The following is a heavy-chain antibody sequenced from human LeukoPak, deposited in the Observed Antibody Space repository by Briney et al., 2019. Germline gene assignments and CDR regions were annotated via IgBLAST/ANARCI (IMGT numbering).Heavy chain of an antibody. CDR1: GYTFTSYG. J-gene: IGHJ4*02. Sequence: ASVKVSCKASGYTFTSYGISWVRQAPGQGLEWMGWISAYNGNTNYAQKLQGRVTMTTDTSTSTAYMELRSLRSDDTAVYYCARASQAVDTAMVNPPDYWGQGTLVTVSS. CDR2: ISAYNGNT. CDR3: ARASQAVDTAMVNPPDY. D-gene: IGHD5-18*01. V-gene: IGHV1-18*01.